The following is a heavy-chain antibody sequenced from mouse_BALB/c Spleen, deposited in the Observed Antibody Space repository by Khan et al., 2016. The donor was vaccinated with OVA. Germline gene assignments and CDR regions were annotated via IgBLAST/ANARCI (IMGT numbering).Heavy chain of an antibody. D-gene: IGHD1-2*01. J-gene: IGHJ4*01. V-gene: IGHV1-39*01. CDR2: IDPYYGGT. Sequence: VQLQESGPELEKPGASVKISCKTSGYSFTGFNMNWVKQSNGKSLEWIGNIDPYYGGTPYNQKFKGKATLTVDKSSSTAYMQLNSLTSEDSAVFYCARASYGPCSGMDYWGQGTLVTVSS. CDR3: ARASYGPCSGMDY. CDR1: GYSFTGFN.